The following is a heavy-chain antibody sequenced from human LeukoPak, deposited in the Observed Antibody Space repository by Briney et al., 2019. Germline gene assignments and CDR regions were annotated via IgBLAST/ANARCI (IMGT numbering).Heavy chain of an antibody. V-gene: IGHV3-72*01. Sequence: GGSLRLSCAASGFTLSDHYIDWVRQAPGKGLEWVGRIRNKANSYTTEYAASVKGRFIISRDDSKNSLYLRMNSLKTEDTAVYYCARVGIVGATGYFDNWGQGTLVTVSS. CDR1: GFTLSDHY. CDR2: IRNKANSYTT. D-gene: IGHD1-26*01. CDR3: ARVGIVGATGYFDN. J-gene: IGHJ4*02.